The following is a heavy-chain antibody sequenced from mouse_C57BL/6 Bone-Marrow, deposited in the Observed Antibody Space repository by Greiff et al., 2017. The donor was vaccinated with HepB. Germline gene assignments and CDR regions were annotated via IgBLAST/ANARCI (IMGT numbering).Heavy chain of an antibody. J-gene: IGHJ1*03. CDR3: ARKGFIWLRRDWYFDV. Sequence: VQLQQSGPELVKPGASVKISCKASGYSFTDYNMNWVKQSNGKSLEWIGVINPNYGTTSYNQKFKGKATLTVDNSSSTAYMQLNSLTSEDSAVYYCARKGFIWLRRDWYFDVWGTGTTVTVSS. D-gene: IGHD2-2*01. CDR1: GYSFTDYN. CDR2: INPNYGTT. V-gene: IGHV1-39*01.